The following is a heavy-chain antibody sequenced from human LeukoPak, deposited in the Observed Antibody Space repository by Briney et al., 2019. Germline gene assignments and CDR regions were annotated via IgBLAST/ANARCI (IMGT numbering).Heavy chain of an antibody. CDR1: GYTFTTSA. Sequence: ASVKVSCKASGYTFTTSAMHWVRQAPGQRLEWMGWINAGSGDTKYPQKFQGRVTFTRDTSASTAYMALSSLRFEDTAVYFCARDQSLGSYPDYWGQGTLVTVSS. D-gene: IGHD3-10*01. V-gene: IGHV1-3*01. CDR2: INAGSGDT. J-gene: IGHJ4*02. CDR3: ARDQSLGSYPDY.